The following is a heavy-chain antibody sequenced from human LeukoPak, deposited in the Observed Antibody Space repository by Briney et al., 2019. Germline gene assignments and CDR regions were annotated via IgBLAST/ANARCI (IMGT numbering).Heavy chain of an antibody. J-gene: IGHJ6*01. V-gene: IGHV4-61*02. CDR3: AIEHRYCYDSSGNYGIDV. CDR2: IYTSGST. CDR1: GGSISSGSYY. D-gene: IGHD3-22*01. Sequence: SESLSLTCTVSGGSISSGSYYWSWIRQPAGKGLEWTGRIYTSGSTHYNPSPESRVTITVDTSKNPFSLTHSSLTAADTAVYYCAIEHRYCYDSSGNYGIDVGPQDTTDSVS.